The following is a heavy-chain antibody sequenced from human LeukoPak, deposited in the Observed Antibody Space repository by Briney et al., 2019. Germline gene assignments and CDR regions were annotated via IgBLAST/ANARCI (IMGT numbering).Heavy chain of an antibody. CDR2: IWYDGSNA. V-gene: IGHV3-33*08. J-gene: IGHJ6*02. Sequence: HPGGSLRLSCAASGFTFSSYAMHWVRQAPGKGLEWVAIIWYDGSNACYADSVKGRFTISRDNSRNTLYLQMNSLRAEDTAVYYCARDKTGVNYYYGMDVWGQGTTVTVSS. CDR1: GFTFSSYA. CDR3: ARDKTGVNYYYGMDV. D-gene: IGHD2-8*02.